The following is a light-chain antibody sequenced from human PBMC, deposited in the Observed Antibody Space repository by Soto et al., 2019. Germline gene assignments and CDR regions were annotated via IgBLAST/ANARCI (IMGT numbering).Light chain of an antibody. Sequence: QSALTQPASVSGSPGQSITISCTGTSRDVGGYSYVSWYQQHPGKAPKLMIYDVNNRPSGVSDRFSGSKSGNTASLTISALQAEDESDYYCSSFTSYSTLVFGGGTKVTGL. CDR2: DVN. CDR3: SSFTSYSTLV. V-gene: IGLV2-14*03. J-gene: IGLJ2*01. CDR1: SRDVGGYSY.